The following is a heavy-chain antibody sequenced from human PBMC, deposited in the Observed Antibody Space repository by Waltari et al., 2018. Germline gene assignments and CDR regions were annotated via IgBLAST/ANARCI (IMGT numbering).Heavy chain of an antibody. CDR2: VSANNGNT. Sequence: QVQLVQSGAEVKNPGAPVKVSCQASGSTFTSYGISGVRQAPGPGPGWLGWVSANNGNTNYEQKLKGRVTMTTDTSTSTAYMELRSLRSDDTAVYYCARDNPSTCGMDVWGQGTTVTVSS. J-gene: IGHJ6*02. V-gene: IGHV1-18*01. CDR1: GSTFTSYG. CDR3: ARDNPSTCGMDV.